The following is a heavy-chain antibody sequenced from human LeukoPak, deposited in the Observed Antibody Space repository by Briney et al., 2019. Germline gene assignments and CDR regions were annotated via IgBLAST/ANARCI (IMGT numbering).Heavy chain of an antibody. CDR1: GGSISSYY. CDR2: IYYTGRI. D-gene: IGHD3-3*01. Sequence: SETLSLTCTVSGGSISSYYWSWIRQPTGKGLEWIGHIYYTGRIYYNPSVMSRLTISVDRSKNQFSLKLTSVTAADTAVYYCARALDNYYDFSHFDPWGQGNPVTVSS. J-gene: IGHJ5*02. V-gene: IGHV4-59*01. CDR3: ARALDNYYDFSHFDP.